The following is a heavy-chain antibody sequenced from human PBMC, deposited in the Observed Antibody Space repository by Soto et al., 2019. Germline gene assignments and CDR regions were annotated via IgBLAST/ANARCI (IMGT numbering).Heavy chain of an antibody. D-gene: IGHD1-26*01. Sequence: QVQLVESGGGLVKPGGSLRLSCAASGFTFSDYYMSWIRQAPGKGLEWVSYISSSSSYTNYADSVKGRFTISRDNAKNSLYLQMNSLGAEDTAVYYCARDLVGAYYFDYWGQGTLVTVSS. CDR2: ISSSSSYT. V-gene: IGHV3-11*06. CDR1: GFTFSDYY. J-gene: IGHJ4*02. CDR3: ARDLVGAYYFDY.